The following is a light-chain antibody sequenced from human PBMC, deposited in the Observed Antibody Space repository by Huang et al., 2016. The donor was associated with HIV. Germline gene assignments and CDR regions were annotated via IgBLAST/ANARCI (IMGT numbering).Light chain of an antibody. J-gene: IGKJ3*01. Sequence: EIMLTQSPATLSLSPGERATLSCRASQSVSSYLAWYQQKPGQAPRLLIYDASNRATGSPARFSGSGSGTDFTLTISSLEPEDFAVYYCQQRSNWPRFTFGPGTKVDIK. CDR1: QSVSSY. CDR3: QQRSNWPRFT. V-gene: IGKV3-11*01. CDR2: DAS.